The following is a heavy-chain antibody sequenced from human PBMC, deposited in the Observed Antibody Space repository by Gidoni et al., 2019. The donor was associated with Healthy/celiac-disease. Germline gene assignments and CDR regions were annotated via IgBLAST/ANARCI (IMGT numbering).Heavy chain of an antibody. V-gene: IGHV4-34*01. Sequence: QVQLQPWGAGLLKPSATLSLTCAVYGGSFRGYSWSWIRQPPGKGLEWIGEINHSGSTNYNPYLKSRVTISVETSKNQFSLKLSSVTAADTAVYYCARVRRRLELRDWYFDLWGRGTLVTVSS. D-gene: IGHD1-7*01. CDR3: ARVRRRLELRDWYFDL. CDR1: GGSFRGYS. J-gene: IGHJ2*01. CDR2: INHSGST.